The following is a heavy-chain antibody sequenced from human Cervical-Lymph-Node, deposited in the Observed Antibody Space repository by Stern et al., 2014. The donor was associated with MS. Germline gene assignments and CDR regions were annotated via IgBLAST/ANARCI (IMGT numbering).Heavy chain of an antibody. CDR2: ISIYNGNT. V-gene: IGHV1-18*01. D-gene: IGHD3-16*01. CDR3: ARGEEY. CDR1: GYTFTSYG. J-gene: IGHJ4*02. Sequence: VQLVQSGVEVKKPGASVKVSCKASGYTFTSYGITWVRQAPGQGLEWVGLISIYNGNTRYAKTFHGSVTMTSDTSTRTAYHAMRCLRSDDTAVYYCARGEEYWGQGTLVTVSS.